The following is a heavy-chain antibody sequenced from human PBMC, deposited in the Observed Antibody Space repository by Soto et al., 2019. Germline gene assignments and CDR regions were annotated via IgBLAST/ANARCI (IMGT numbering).Heavy chain of an antibody. J-gene: IGHJ6*02. CDR3: ARISAAAATSEFREDGMDV. CDR1: GYTFTSYW. V-gene: IGHV5-51*01. D-gene: IGHD6-13*01. CDR2: IYPGDSDT. Sequence: GESLKISCKGSGYTFTSYWIGWVRQMPGKGLEWMGIIYPGDSDTRYSPSFQGQVTISADKSISTAYLQWSSLKASDTHMYYCARISAAAATSEFREDGMDVWGQGTTVTVSS.